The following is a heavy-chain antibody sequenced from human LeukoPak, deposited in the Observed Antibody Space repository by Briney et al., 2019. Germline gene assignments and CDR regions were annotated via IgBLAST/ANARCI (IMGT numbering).Heavy chain of an antibody. Sequence: SVKVSCKASGGTFSSYAISWVRQAPGQGLEWMGGIIPIFGTANYAQKFQGRVTITTDESTSTAYMELSSLRSEDTAVYYCARERVSYDILTGYYTYYYMDVWGKGTTVTVSS. D-gene: IGHD3-9*01. V-gene: IGHV1-69*05. CDR3: ARERVSYDILTGYYTYYYMDV. CDR1: GGTFSSYA. J-gene: IGHJ6*03. CDR2: IIPIFGTA.